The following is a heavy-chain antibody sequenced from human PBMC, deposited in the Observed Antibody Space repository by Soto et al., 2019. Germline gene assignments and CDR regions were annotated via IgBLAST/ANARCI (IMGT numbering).Heavy chain of an antibody. D-gene: IGHD6-19*01. CDR3: AKDPRYSSGWSAFDI. J-gene: IGHJ3*02. Sequence: PGGSLRLSCAASGFTFRSYGMHWVRQAPGKGLEGVAVISYDGSNKYYADSVKGRFTISRDNSKNTLYLQMNSLRAEDTAVYYCAKDPRYSSGWSAFDIWGQGTMVTVSS. CDR1: GFTFRSYG. V-gene: IGHV3-30*18. CDR2: ISYDGSNK.